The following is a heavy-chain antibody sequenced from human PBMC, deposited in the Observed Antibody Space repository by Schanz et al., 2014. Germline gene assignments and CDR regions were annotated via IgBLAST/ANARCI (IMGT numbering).Heavy chain of an antibody. Sequence: VQLVESGGGLVKPGGSLRLSCAASGFTFSDYYMSWIRQAPGKGLEWVSSISHSGGSKYYADSVKGRFTISRDNSENTLYFQMNSLSADDTAVYYCAKDLLYGAPMPLNHLDYWGQGTLVTVSS. V-gene: IGHV3-23*04. J-gene: IGHJ4*02. CDR1: GFTFSDYY. CDR3: AKDLLYGAPMPLNHLDY. D-gene: IGHD2-2*01. CDR2: ISHSGGSK.